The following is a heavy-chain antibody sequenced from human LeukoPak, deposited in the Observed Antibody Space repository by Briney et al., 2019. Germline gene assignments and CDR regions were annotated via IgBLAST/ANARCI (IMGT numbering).Heavy chain of an antibody. V-gene: IGHV3-21*01. CDR1: GFTVSSNY. J-gene: IGHJ4*02. CDR2: ISSSSSYI. CDR3: ARGLTGVWFGELSDDY. Sequence: GGSLRLSCAASGFTVSSNYMSWVRQAPGKGLEWVSSISSSSSYIYYADSVKGRFTISRDNAKNPLYLQMNSLRAEDTAVYYCARGLTGVWFGELSDDYWGQGTLVTVSS. D-gene: IGHD3-10*01.